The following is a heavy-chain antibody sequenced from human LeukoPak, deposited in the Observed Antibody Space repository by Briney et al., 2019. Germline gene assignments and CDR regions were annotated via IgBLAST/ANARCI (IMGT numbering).Heavy chain of an antibody. CDR3: ALSAVASDFDY. D-gene: IGHD6-19*01. J-gene: IGHJ4*02. CDR2: ISSGATTM. V-gene: IGHV3-48*03. Sequence: PGGSLRLSCAASGFMFRSFEMYWVRQAPGKGLEWVAYISSGATTMYCADSVKGRFTISRDDAKNSLFLHMNSLRAEDTAVYYCALSAVASDFDYWGQGTLVTVSS. CDR1: GFMFRSFE.